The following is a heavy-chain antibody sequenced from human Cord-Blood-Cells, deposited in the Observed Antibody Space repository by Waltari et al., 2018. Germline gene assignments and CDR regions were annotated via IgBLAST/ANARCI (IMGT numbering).Heavy chain of an antibody. Sequence: QVQLVQSGAEVKKPGASVKVSCKASGYTFTGYYMHWVRQAPGQGLEWMGRINPNSGGTNYAQKFQGRGTMTRDTSSSTAYMERSRLRSDDTAVYYCASTSNWVFNWYFDLWGRGTLVTVSS. D-gene: IGHD7-27*01. J-gene: IGHJ2*01. CDR3: ASTSNWVFNWYFDL. CDR1: GYTFTGYY. V-gene: IGHV1-2*06. CDR2: INPNSGGT.